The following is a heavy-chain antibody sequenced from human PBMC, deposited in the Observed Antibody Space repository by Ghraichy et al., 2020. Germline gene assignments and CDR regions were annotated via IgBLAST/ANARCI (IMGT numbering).Heavy chain of an antibody. CDR1: GFTVSNNY. CDR2: IYSGGSM. V-gene: IGHV3-53*01. J-gene: IGHJ4*02. D-gene: IGHD1-14*01. Sequence: GGSLRLSCEASGFTVSNNYVGWVRQAPGKGLEWLSVIYSGGSMYYADSVKGRFNNSRDTSRNTVYLQMNSLTAEDTAIYYCATGKPIGATGVDYWGQGTLVTVSS. CDR3: ATGKPIGATGVDY.